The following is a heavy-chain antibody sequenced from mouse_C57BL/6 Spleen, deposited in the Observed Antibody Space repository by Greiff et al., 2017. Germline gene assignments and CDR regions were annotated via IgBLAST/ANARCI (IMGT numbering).Heavy chain of an antibody. Sequence: QVQLQQPGAELVKPGASVKLSCKASGYTFTSYWMHWVKQRPGQGLEWIGMIHPNSGSTNYNEKFKSKATLTVDKSSSTAYMQLSSLTAEDSAVYYCARSGYGRSRWYYDVWGTGTTVTVSS. D-gene: IGHD1-1*01. V-gene: IGHV1-64*01. CDR1: GYTFTSYW. J-gene: IGHJ1*03. CDR2: IHPNSGST. CDR3: ARSGYGRSRWYYDV.